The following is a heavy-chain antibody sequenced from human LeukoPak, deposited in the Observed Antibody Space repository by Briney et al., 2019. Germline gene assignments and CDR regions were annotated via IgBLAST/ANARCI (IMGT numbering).Heavy chain of an antibody. CDR1: GFTLSNYA. CDR2: ITGSDFIT. D-gene: IGHD3-9*01. CDR3: AKWGDYDVLTGYYDPDY. V-gene: IGHV3-23*01. Sequence: GGSLRLSCAASGFTLSNYAMSWVRQAPGKGLEWVSAITGSDFITYYADSVKGRFTISRDNYKNTLYLQMNSLRAEDTAVYYCAKWGDYDVLTGYYDPDYWGQGTLVTVSS. J-gene: IGHJ4*02.